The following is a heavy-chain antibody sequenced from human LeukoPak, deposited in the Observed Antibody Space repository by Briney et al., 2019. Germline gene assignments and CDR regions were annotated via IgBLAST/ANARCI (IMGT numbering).Heavy chain of an antibody. J-gene: IGHJ4*02. CDR1: GGSISSGSYY. D-gene: IGHD5/OR15-5a*01. CDR3: ARTSTRVAYYFDY. Sequence: SETLSLTCTVSGGSISSGSYYWSWIRQPAGKGLEWIGRIFASGNTNYNPSLKSRVTISVDTSKNQFSLKLSSVTAADTAVYYCARTSTRVAYYFDYWGQGTLVTVSS. CDR2: IFASGNT. V-gene: IGHV4-61*02.